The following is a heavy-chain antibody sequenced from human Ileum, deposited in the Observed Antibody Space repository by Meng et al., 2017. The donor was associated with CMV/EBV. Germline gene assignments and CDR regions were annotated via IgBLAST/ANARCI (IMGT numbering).Heavy chain of an antibody. J-gene: IGHJ4*02. Sequence: QTTLNESVPKLVQPNQPLTLTCSFSGFSPSTSGEGVGWIRQPPEKALEWLALIYRGDDKRYSPSLNSRLTIAKDTSKNEVVLTLTNMGPIDTGTYYCAHFVGGYYPSRPDYWGQGTLVTVSS. D-gene: IGHD1-26*01. CDR2: IYRGDDK. CDR1: GFSPSTSGEG. V-gene: IGHV2-5*02. CDR3: AHFVGGYYPSRPDY.